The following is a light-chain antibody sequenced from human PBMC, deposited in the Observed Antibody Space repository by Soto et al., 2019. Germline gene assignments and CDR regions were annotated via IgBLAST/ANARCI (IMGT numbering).Light chain of an antibody. V-gene: IGLV1-44*01. CDR3: AAWDDSPNVFYV. Sequence: QSVLTQPPSVSGTPGQRVTISCSGSNSNIGSNNVNWYQQLPGTAPKLLICVNDQRPSWVPDRFSGSKSGNSASLTISGLQSEDEAEYYCAAWDDSPNVFYVFGTGTKLTVL. CDR1: NSNIGSNN. CDR2: VND. J-gene: IGLJ1*01.